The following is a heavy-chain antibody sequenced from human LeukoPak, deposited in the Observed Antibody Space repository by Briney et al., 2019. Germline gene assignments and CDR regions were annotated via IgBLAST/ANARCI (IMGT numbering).Heavy chain of an antibody. D-gene: IGHD4-23*01. CDR1: GFTFGDYA. CDR2: INSISTNI. Sequence: EGSLRLSCTASGFTFGDYAMSWVRQAPGKGLEWVSSINSISTNIYYTDSVKGRFTVSRDNAKNSLYLQMNSLRAEDTAVYYCARGTTVESDYWGQGTLVTVSS. CDR3: ARGTTVESDY. J-gene: IGHJ4*02. V-gene: IGHV3-21*01.